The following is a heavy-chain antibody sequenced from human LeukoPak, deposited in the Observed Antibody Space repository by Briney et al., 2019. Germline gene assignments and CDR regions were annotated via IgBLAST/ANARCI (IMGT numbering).Heavy chain of an antibody. J-gene: IGHJ4*02. D-gene: IGHD1-14*01. V-gene: IGHV4-4*02. Sequence: KASETLSLTCAVSGGSIISNNWWSWVRQPPGKGLAWIGEIYHSGSTNYNPSLKSRVTISLDKSNTQFSLNLNSVTAADTAVYYCATFFTTWYFFDSWGQGTLVTVSS. CDR1: GGSIISNNW. CDR2: IYHSGST. CDR3: ATFFTTWYFFDS.